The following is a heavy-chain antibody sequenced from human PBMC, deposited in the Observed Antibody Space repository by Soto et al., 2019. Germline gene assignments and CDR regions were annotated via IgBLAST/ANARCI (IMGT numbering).Heavy chain of an antibody. Sequence: EVQLLESGGGLVQPGGSLRLSCAASGFTFGSYDMNWVRQAPGKGLERVSGISASGGSAYYADSVKGRFTISRDNSKNLLYLQLKSLRAEDTAIYFCAKDRDVVVGGGLDVW. CDR3: AKDRDVVVGGGLDV. V-gene: IGHV3-23*01. D-gene: IGHD3-16*01. CDR1: GFTFGSYD. CDR2: ISASGGSA. J-gene: IGHJ6*01.